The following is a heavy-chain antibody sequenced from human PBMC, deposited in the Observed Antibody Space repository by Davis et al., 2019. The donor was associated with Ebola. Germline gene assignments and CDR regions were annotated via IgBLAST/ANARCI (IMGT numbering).Heavy chain of an antibody. D-gene: IGHD6-13*01. J-gene: IGHJ6*03. V-gene: IGHV4-38-2*02. CDR1: GYSINSGFY. Sequence: PETLSLTCTVSGYSINSGFYWGWTRQPPGKGLEWIGYIYYSGSTNYNPSFKSRLSISRDTSKNQFSLTLRSVTAADTAVYYCARDDSSWYSDTYYYLDVWGTGTTVTVSS. CDR3: ARDDSSWYSDTYYYLDV. CDR2: IYYSGST.